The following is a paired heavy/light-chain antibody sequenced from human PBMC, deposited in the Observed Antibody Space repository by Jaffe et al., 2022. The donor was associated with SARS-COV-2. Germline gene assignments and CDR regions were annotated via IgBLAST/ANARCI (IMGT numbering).Light chain of an antibody. CDR1: SGYSHYK. V-gene: IGLV9-49*01. CDR2: VGTGGIVG. Sequence: QPVVTQPPSASASLGASVTLTCTLNSGYSHYKVDWYQQRPGKGPRFLMRVGTGGIVGSRGDGIPDRFSVLGSGLNRYLTIKNIQEEDESDYHCGTDHGSGSNFFWVFGGGTKLTVL. CDR3: GTDHGSGSNFFWV. J-gene: IGLJ3*02.
Heavy chain of an antibody. CDR3: ARPVLLSGTDGGFDP. Sequence: EVQLVQSGPEVKKPGESLKISCKGSGYSFSTFWIAWVRQMPGKGLEWMGIIYPGDSDTRYSPSFQGQVTISVDKSINTAYLQWSSLKASDTAMYYCARPVLLSGTDGGFDPWGQGTLVTVSS. J-gene: IGHJ5*02. V-gene: IGHV5-51*01. D-gene: IGHD1-26*01. CDR1: GYSFSTFW. CDR2: IYPGDSDT.